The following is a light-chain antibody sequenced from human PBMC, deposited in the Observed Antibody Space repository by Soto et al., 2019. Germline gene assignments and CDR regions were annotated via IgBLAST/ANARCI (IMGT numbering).Light chain of an antibody. CDR3: QQYKSRRT. Sequence: DLQMTPSPSCVSESXVDGVTITCRASEDINDWLAWYQQKPGNAPKFLIYDASTLQSGVPSRFSGSGSGTEFTLTISSLQPDDSATYYCQQYKSRRTFGQGTKVDI. J-gene: IGKJ1*01. V-gene: IGKV1-5*01. CDR1: EDINDW. CDR2: DAS.